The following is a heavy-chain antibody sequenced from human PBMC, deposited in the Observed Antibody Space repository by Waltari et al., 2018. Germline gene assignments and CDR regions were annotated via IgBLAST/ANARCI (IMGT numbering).Heavy chain of an antibody. CDR1: GGSISSREYY. Sequence: QVQLQESGPGLVKPSQTLSLTCTVSGGSISSREYYWSWIRQPPGKGLEWIGYHNDSGSTYHNPSRKSRVIISLDTSKNQFYLRLTSVTAPDTAVYYCARAFSSSDFDYWGRGTLVTVSS. CDR3: ARAFSSSDFDY. CDR2: HNDSGST. V-gene: IGHV4-30-4*01. D-gene: IGHD6-6*01. J-gene: IGHJ4*01.